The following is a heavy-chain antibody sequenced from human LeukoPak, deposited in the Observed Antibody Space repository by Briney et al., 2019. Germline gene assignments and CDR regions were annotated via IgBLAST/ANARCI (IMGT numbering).Heavy chain of an antibody. CDR3: ARNGGSAFDI. D-gene: IGHD3-16*01. Sequence: SETLSLTCDVSGYSISSGYYWGCIRQPPRKGLEWIGSIYHSGSTYYNPSLKSRVTISVDTSKNQFSLKLSSVTAADTAVYYCARNGGSAFDIWGQGTMVAVSS. CDR2: IYHSGST. CDR1: GYSISSGYY. V-gene: IGHV4-38-2*01. J-gene: IGHJ3*02.